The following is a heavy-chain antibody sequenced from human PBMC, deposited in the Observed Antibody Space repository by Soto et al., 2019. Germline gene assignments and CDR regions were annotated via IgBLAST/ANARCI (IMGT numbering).Heavy chain of an antibody. Sequence: ASVKVSCKASGYTFSSYGYSWVRQAPGQRLEWMGWINADNGHTKYSQKFQGRVTITRDTSASTAYMELSSLRSEDTAVYYCARDLGGWPDYWGQGTLVTVSS. J-gene: IGHJ4*02. CDR3: ARDLGGWPDY. D-gene: IGHD2-15*01. CDR1: GYTFSSYG. CDR2: INADNGHT. V-gene: IGHV1-3*01.